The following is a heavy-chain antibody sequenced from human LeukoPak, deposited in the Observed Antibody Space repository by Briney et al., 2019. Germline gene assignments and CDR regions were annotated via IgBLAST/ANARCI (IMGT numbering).Heavy chain of an antibody. CDR3: ASPMVRGVDYFDY. CDR2: ISSSSSTI. CDR1: GFTFSSYA. J-gene: IGHJ4*02. D-gene: IGHD3-10*01. V-gene: IGHV3-48*04. Sequence: PGGSLRLSCAASGFTFSSYAMSWVRQAPGKGLEWVSYISSSSSTIYYADSVKGRFTISRDNAKNSLYLQMNSLRAEDTAVYYCASPMVRGVDYFDYWGQGTLVTVSS.